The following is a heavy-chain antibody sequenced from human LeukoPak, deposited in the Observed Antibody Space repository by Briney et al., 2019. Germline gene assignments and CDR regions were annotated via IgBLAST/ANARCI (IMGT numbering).Heavy chain of an antibody. CDR1: GLSFNRYS. J-gene: IGHJ4*02. CDR3: AGGSSVNSYYFDC. Sequence: GGSLRLSCAASGLSFNRYSMNWVRQAPGKGLEWISSISSSSGHIYYADSVRGRFTISRDNAQTSLYLQMNSLRAEDTAIYFCAGGSSVNSYYFDCWGQGTLVTVSS. D-gene: IGHD3-22*01. CDR2: ISSSSGHI. V-gene: IGHV3-21*06.